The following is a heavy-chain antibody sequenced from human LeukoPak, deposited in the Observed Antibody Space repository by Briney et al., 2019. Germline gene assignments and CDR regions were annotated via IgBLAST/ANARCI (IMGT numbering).Heavy chain of an antibody. CDR2: TWHDGIKK. D-gene: IGHD2-2*01. Sequence: PGGSLRLSCAASRFTFSTYAMHWVRQAPGRGLEWVAFTWHDGIKKDYADSVKGRFTISRDNSKNTLYLQMDGLRAEDTAVYYCLTRCHSSTCERFIDYWGQGTVVTVSS. J-gene: IGHJ4*02. CDR3: LTRCHSSTCERFIDY. CDR1: RFTFSTYA. V-gene: IGHV3-30*04.